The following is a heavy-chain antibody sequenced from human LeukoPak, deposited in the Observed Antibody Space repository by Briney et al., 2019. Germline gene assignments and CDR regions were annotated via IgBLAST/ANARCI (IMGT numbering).Heavy chain of an antibody. D-gene: IGHD4-17*01. J-gene: IGHJ5*02. Sequence: GGSLRLSCSASGFTFSSFAMHWVRQAPGKGLEYVSAISSNGGSTYYADSVKGRFTISRDNSKNTLYLQMSSLRAEDTAVYYCVKGGDYGDPFDPWGQGTLVTVSS. CDR1: GFTFSSFA. CDR3: VKGGDYGDPFDP. CDR2: ISSNGGST. V-gene: IGHV3-64D*06.